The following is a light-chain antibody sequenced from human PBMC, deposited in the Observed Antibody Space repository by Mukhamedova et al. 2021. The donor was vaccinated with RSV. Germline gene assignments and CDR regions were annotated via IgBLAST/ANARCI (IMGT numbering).Light chain of an antibody. J-gene: IGKJ1*01. CDR3: QRYDDSPET. Sequence: GERATLSCRASQTISNNYLAWYQQKPGQPPRLLIYAASSRATGIPDRFSGSGSGSDFTLTISRLEPEDFAVYYCQRYDDSPETFG. CDR2: AAS. CDR1: QTISNNY. V-gene: IGKV3-20*01.